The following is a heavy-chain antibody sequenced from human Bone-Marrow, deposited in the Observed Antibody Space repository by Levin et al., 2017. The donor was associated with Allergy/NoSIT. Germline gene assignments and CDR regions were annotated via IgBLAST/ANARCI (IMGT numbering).Heavy chain of an antibody. J-gene: IGHJ4*02. CDR1: GFTFSSYA. V-gene: IGHV3-23*01. D-gene: IGHD5-12*01. Sequence: PGGSLRLSCAASGFTFSSYAMSWVRQAPGKGLEWVSAISGSGGSTYYADSVKGRFTISRDNSKNTLYLQMNSLRAEDTAVYYCAKGREYSGYDLWLVQTPFDYWGQGTLVTVSS. CDR3: AKGREYSGYDLWLVQTPFDY. CDR2: ISGSGGST.